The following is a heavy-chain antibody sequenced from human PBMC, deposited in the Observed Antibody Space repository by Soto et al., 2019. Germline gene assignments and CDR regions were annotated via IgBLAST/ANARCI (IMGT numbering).Heavy chain of an antibody. J-gene: IGHJ4*02. CDR2: INPSGGST. Sequence: GASVKVACKASGYTFTSYYIHWVRQAPGQGLEWMGVINPSGGSTTYAQRFQGRVTMTRDTSTRTVYMQLSSLSSGETAVYYCARTSLDYICDFWGQGTLVTVSS. D-gene: IGHD4-4*01. CDR3: ARTSLDYICDF. V-gene: IGHV1-46*01. CDR1: GYTFTSYY.